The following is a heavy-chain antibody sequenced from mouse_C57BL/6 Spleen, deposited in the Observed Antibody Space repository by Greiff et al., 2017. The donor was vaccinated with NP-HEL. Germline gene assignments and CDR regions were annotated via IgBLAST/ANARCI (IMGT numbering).Heavy chain of an antibody. D-gene: IGHD1-1*01. CDR3: ARRDYYGSSYGYFDG. V-gene: IGHV1-69*01. Sequence: QVQLQQPGAELVMPGASVKLSCKASGYTFTSYWMHWVKQRPGQGLEWIGEIDPSDSYTNYNQKFKGKSTLTVDKSSSTAYMQLSSLTSEDSAVYYCARRDYYGSSYGYFDGWGTGTTVTVSS. CDR2: IDPSDSYT. CDR1: GYTFTSYW. J-gene: IGHJ1*03.